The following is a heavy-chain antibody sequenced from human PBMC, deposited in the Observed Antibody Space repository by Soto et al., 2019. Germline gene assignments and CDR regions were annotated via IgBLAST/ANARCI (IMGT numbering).Heavy chain of an antibody. D-gene: IGHD3-3*01. CDR1: GGSISSYY. J-gene: IGHJ5*02. V-gene: IGHV4-59*01. Sequence: PSETLSLTCTVSGGSISSYYWSWIRQPPGKGLEWIGYIYYSGSTNYNPSLKSRVTISVDTSKNQFSLKLSSVTAADTAVYYCARVVTIFGVVIIRLFDPWGQGTLVTVSS. CDR2: IYYSGST. CDR3: ARVVTIFGVVIIRLFDP.